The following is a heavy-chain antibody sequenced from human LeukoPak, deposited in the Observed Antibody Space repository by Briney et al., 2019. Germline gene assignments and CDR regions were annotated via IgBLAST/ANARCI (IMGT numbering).Heavy chain of an antibody. J-gene: IGHJ4*02. CDR2: INPSGGST. V-gene: IGHV1-46*01. D-gene: IGHD3-22*01. CDR1: GYTFTSYY. CDR3: ARPSNYDSSGYCLDY. Sequence: ASVKVSCKASGYTFTSYYMHWVRQAPGQGLEWMGIINPSGGSTSYAQKFQGRVTMTRDMSTSTVYMELSSLRSEDTAVYYCARPSNYDSSGYCLDYWGQGTLVTVSS.